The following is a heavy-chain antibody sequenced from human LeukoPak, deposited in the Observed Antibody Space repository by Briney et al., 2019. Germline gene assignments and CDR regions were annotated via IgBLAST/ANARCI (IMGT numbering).Heavy chain of an antibody. D-gene: IGHD2-21*02. CDR3: ARVVAVTSYYFDY. V-gene: IGHV3-11*06. CDR2: ISSSSSYT. J-gene: IGHJ4*02. CDR1: GFTFSDYY. Sequence: GGSLRLSCAASGFTFSDYYMSWIRQAQGKGLEWISYISSSSSYTNYADSVKGRFTISRDNAKTSLYLQMNNLRAEDAAVYYCARVVAVTSYYFDYWGQGTLVTVSS.